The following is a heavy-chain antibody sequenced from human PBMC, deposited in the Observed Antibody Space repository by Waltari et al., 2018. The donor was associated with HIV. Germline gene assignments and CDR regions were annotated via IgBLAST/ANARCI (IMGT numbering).Heavy chain of an antibody. V-gene: IGHV3-49*04. CDR3: TRDAYCGGDCSVY. Sequence: EVNLVESGGGLEQPGRSLRLSCTAAGFTFGDYVLSWVRQAPGKGLEWVGFIISKGYGGTTEYAASVKGRFTISRDDSKSIAYLQMNSLKTEDTAVYYCTRDAYCGGDCSVYWGQGTLVTVSS. CDR1: GFTFGDYV. J-gene: IGHJ4*02. D-gene: IGHD2-21*02. CDR2: IISKGYGGTT.